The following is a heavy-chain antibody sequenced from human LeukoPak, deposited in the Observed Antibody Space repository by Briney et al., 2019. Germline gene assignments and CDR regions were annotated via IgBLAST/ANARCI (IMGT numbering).Heavy chain of an antibody. CDR3: ARRLYYYDSSGYPLSFCYFDY. CDR2: IYPGDTDT. Sequence: GESLKTSFKGSGYSFSSYWIGWVRQMPGKGLEWMGIIYPGDTDTTYNPSFQGQVTISADKSITTASLQWSSLKASDTAMYYCARRLYYYDSSGYPLSFCYFDYGGQGTLVTVSS. V-gene: IGHV5-51*01. J-gene: IGHJ4*02. D-gene: IGHD3-22*01. CDR1: GYSFSSYW.